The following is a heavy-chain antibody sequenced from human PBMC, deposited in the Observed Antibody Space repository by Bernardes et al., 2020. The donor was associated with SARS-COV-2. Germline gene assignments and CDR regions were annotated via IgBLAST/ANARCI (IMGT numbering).Heavy chain of an antibody. V-gene: IGHV3-23*01. CDR2: ISGSGGSP. D-gene: IGHD3-22*01. CDR1: GFTFSTYA. J-gene: IGHJ1*01. CDR3: AKDGSHYDRPEYFQH. Sequence: GSLRLSCGGSGFTFSTYAMSWVRQAPGKGLEWVSGISGSGGSPYYADSVKGRFTISRDNSKNTLYLQLNSLRVEDTAIYFCAKDGSHYDRPEYFQHWGQGTLVTVSA.